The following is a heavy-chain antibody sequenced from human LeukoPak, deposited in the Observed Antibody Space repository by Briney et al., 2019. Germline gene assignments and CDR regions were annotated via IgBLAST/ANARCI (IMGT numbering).Heavy chain of an antibody. J-gene: IGHJ4*02. Sequence: SETLSLTCAVYGGSFSGYYWSWIRQPPGKGLEWIGEINHSGSTNYNPSLKSRVTISVDTSKNQFSLKLSSVTAADTAVYYCARHQTGSGLYYFDYWGQGTLVTVSS. D-gene: IGHD3/OR15-3a*01. CDR1: GGSFSGYY. V-gene: IGHV4-34*01. CDR3: ARHQTGSGLYYFDY. CDR2: INHSGST.